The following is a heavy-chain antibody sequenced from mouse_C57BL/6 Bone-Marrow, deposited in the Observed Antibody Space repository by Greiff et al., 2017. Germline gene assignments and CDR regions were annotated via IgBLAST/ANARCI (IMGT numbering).Heavy chain of an antibody. CDR1: GFTFSDYY. Sequence: EVQLVESGGGLVQPGGSLKLSCAASGFTFSDYYMYWVRQTPEKRLEWVAYISNGGGSTYYPDTVKGRFTISRDNAKNTLYLQMSRLKSEVTAMYYCARQDYAMDYWGQGTSVTVSS. CDR2: ISNGGGST. J-gene: IGHJ4*01. V-gene: IGHV5-12*01. CDR3: ARQDYAMDY.